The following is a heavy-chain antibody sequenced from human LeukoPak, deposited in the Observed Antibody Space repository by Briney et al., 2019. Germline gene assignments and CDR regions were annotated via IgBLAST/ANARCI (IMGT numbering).Heavy chain of an antibody. D-gene: IGHD3-9*01. CDR3: ARTRYYDIYQD. Sequence: GGSLRLSCAASGFTFSSYAMHWVRQAPGKGLEWVAVISYDGSNKYYADSVKGRFTISRDNAKNSLYLQMNSLRAEDTAVYYCARTRYYDIYQDWGQGTLVTVSS. CDR2: ISYDGSNK. V-gene: IGHV3-30-3*01. J-gene: IGHJ4*02. CDR1: GFTFSSYA.